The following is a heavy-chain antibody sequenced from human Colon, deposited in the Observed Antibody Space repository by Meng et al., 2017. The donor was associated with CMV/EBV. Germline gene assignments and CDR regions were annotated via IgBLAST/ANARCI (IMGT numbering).Heavy chain of an antibody. J-gene: IGHJ5*01. CDR1: GFTFDDYG. CDR3: ARDGGSYLELDS. V-gene: IGHV3-20*01. Sequence: VGSGFTFDDYGMAWVRQAPGKRLEWVAGINWNAGSIAHADSVKGRFTISRDNAKNALYLEMNSLRADDTAFYHCARDGGSYLELDSWGRGTLVTVSS. D-gene: IGHD1-26*01. CDR2: INWNAGSI.